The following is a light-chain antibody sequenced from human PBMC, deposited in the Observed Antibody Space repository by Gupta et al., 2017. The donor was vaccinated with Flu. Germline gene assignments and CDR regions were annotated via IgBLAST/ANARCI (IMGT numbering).Light chain of an antibody. CDR1: SSNIGSNT. J-gene: IGLJ3*02. V-gene: IGLV1-44*01. CDR3: AAWDDSLNAWV. CDR2: SNN. Sequence: SVLTQPPSASGTPGQRVTISCSGSSSNIGSNTVNWYQQLPGTAPKLLIYSNNQRPSGVPDRFSGSKPGTSASLAISGLQSEDEADYYCAAWDDSLNAWVFGGGTKLTVL.